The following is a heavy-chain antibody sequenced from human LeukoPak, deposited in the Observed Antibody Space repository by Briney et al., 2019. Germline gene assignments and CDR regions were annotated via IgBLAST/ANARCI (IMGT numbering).Heavy chain of an antibody. V-gene: IGHV4-34*01. CDR3: ARGRKYYYGSGSYYPPFAY. D-gene: IGHD3-10*01. Sequence: SETLSLTCTVSGGSISSYYWSWIRQPPGKGLEWIGEINHSGSTNYNPSLKSRVTISVDTSKNQFSLKLSSVTAADTAVYYCARGRKYYYGSGSYYPPFAYWGQGTLVTVSS. J-gene: IGHJ4*02. CDR1: GGSISSYY. CDR2: INHSGST.